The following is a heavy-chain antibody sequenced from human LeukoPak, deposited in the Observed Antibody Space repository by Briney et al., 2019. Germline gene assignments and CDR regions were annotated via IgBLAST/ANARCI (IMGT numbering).Heavy chain of an antibody. CDR3: TTSIAAAGTYYYYYGMDV. D-gene: IGHD6-13*01. V-gene: IGHV3-49*04. J-gene: IGHJ6*02. CDR1: GFTFGDYA. CDR2: IRSKAYGGTT. Sequence: GGSLRLSCTASGFTFGDYAMSWVRQAPGKGLEWVGFIRSKAYGGTTEYAASVKGRFTISRDDSKNTLYLQMNSLKSEDTAVYYCTTSIAAAGTYYYYYGMDVWGQGTTVTVS.